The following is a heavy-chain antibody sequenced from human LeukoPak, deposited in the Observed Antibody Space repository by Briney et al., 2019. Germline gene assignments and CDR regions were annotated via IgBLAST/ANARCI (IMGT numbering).Heavy chain of an antibody. V-gene: IGHV1-8*01. CDR2: MNPNSGNT. CDR1: GYTFTSYD. CDR3: AVVAATPGPYYFDY. Sequence: ASVKVSCKASGYTFTSYDINWVRQATGQGLEWVGWMNPNSGNTGYAQKFQGRVTMTRNTSISTAYMELSSLRSEDTAVYYCAVVAATPGPYYFDYWGQGTLVTVSS. D-gene: IGHD2-15*01. J-gene: IGHJ4*02.